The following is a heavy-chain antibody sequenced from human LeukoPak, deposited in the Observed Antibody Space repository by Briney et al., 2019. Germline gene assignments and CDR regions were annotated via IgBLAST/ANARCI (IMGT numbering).Heavy chain of an antibody. V-gene: IGHV4-38-2*02. D-gene: IGHD2-15*01. CDR2: IYHSGST. CDR1: GYSISSGYY. J-gene: IGHJ4*02. CDR3: ANQYCSGGSCYSRYFDY. Sequence: SSETLSLTCTVSGYSISSGYYWDWIRQPPGKGLEWIGSIYHSGSTYYNPSLKSRVTISVDTSKNQFSLKLSSVAAADTAVYYCANQYCSGGSCYSRYFDYWGQGTLVTVSS.